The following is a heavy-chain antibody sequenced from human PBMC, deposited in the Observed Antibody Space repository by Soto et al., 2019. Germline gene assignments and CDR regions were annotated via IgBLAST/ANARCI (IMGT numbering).Heavy chain of an antibody. J-gene: IGHJ6*02. D-gene: IGHD2-21*02. V-gene: IGHV4-61*01. CDR2: IYYSGST. CDR3: AKDEAHIVVVTGRSSYYHNMDV. CDR1: GGSVSSGSYY. Sequence: SETLSLTCTVSGGSVSSGSYYWSWIRQPPGKGLEWIGYIYYSGSTNYNPSLKSRVTISVDTSKNQFSLKLSSVTAADTAVYYCAKDEAHIVVVTGRSSYYHNMDVWGQGTTVTVSS.